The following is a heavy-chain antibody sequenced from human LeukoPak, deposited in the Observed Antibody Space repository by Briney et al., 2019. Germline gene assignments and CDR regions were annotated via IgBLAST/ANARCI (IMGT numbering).Heavy chain of an antibody. D-gene: IGHD3-16*01. J-gene: IGHJ6*04. CDR2: ISWNDDE. V-gene: IGHV2-5*01. CDR3: ARARRFGGQTLNNYYYFAVDV. Sequence: SGPTLVKPSQTLALTCTVYGISLSPPGVGVGWIRQPLGKAVEWLALISWNDDERFTPSTKNRLTINKDTSKRQVVFTMTNMDHADIATYYCARARRFGGQTLNNYYYFAVDVWGEGTSVTVSS. CDR1: GISLSPPGVG.